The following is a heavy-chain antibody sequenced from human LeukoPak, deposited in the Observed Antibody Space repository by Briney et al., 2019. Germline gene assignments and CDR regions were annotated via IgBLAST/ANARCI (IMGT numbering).Heavy chain of an antibody. CDR3: ARVHSSGYYLYWYFDL. CDR2: IIPIFGTA. V-gene: IGHV1-69*06. D-gene: IGHD3-22*01. CDR1: VYTFTSYG. Sequence: ASVKVSCKASVYTFTSYGISWVRQAPGQGLEWMGGIIPIFGTANYAQKFQGRVTITADKSTSTAYMELSSLRSEDTAVYYCARVHSSGYYLYWYFDLWGRGTLVTVSS. J-gene: IGHJ2*01.